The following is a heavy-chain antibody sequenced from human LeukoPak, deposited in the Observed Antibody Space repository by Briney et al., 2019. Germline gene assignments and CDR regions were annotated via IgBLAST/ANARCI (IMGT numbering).Heavy chain of an antibody. J-gene: IGHJ5*02. CDR2: MYYSGST. Sequence: SETLSLTCTVSGGSISSGDYYWSWIRQPPGKGLEWIAYMYYSGSTYYNPSLKSRVTMSADTSKNQLSLKLSSVTAADTGVYYCARPYYYDSRIDPWGQGILVTVSS. V-gene: IGHV4-30-4*01. D-gene: IGHD3-22*01. CDR1: GGSISSGDYY. CDR3: ARPYYYDSRIDP.